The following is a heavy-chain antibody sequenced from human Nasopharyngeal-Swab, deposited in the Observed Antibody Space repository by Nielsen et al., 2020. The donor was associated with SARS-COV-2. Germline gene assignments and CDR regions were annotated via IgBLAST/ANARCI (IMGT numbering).Heavy chain of an antibody. CDR3: ARDRGRFAAFDY. D-gene: IGHD3-10*01. V-gene: IGHV4-61*01. CDR1: GGSVSSGSYY. Sequence: SETLSLTCTVSGGSVSSGSYYWIWIRHPPGKGLEWIGYIYYSGSTYYNPSLKSRVTISVETSKNQFSLKLSSVTAADTAVYYCARDRGRFAAFDYWGQGTLVTVSS. J-gene: IGHJ4*02. CDR2: IYYSGST.